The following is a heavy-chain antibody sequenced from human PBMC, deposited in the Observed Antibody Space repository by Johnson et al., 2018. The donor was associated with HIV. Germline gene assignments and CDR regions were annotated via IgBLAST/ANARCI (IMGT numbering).Heavy chain of an antibody. CDR3: ATGSVVVVCVDGLLQLHDAFDI. V-gene: IGHV3-30*14. Sequence: QVQLVESGGGVVRPGGSLRLSCAASGFTFSSYAMHWVRQAPGKGLEWVAVISYDGSNKYYAASVKGRFTISRDNSKNTMFLQMNTWRVEDTAFYYCATGSVVVVCVDGLLQLHDAFDIWGRGTMVTVSS. D-gene: IGHD2-15*01. CDR1: GFTFSSYA. J-gene: IGHJ3*02. CDR2: ISYDGSNK.